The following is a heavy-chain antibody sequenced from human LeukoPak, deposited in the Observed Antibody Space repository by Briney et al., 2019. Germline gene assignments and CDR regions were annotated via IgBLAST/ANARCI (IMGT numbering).Heavy chain of an antibody. CDR2: INHSGST. Sequence: SETLSLTCAVYGGSFSGYYWSWIRQPPGKGLEWIGEINHSGSTNYNPSLKSRVTISVDTSKNQFSLKLSSVTAADTAVYYCARHGVAAAGTWNWFDPWGQGTLVTVSS. V-gene: IGHV4-34*01. J-gene: IGHJ5*02. CDR1: GGSFSGYY. D-gene: IGHD6-13*01. CDR3: ARHGVAAAGTWNWFDP.